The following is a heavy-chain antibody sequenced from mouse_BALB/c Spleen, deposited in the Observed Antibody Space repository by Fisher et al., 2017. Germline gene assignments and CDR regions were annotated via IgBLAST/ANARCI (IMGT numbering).Heavy chain of an antibody. D-gene: IGHD1-1*01. CDR3: ARDTTVVVPYAMDY. Sequence: KFKGKATLTVDKSSSTAYMQLNSLTSEDSAVYYCARDTTVVVPYAMDYWGQGTSVTVSS. J-gene: IGHJ4*01. V-gene: IGHV1S45*01.